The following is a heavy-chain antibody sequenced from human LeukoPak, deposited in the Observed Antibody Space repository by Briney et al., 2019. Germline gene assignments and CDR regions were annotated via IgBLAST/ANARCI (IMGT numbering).Heavy chain of an antibody. Sequence: HPGGSLRLSCSASGFTFSDHAMSWVRQAPGEGLEWVGFIRSRAYGGTTEYAASVKGRFTITRDDLTSIAYLQMRSLRTEDTAMYFCTRGPIQLWLYSCMDVWGQGTTVIVSS. CDR2: IRSRAYGGTT. D-gene: IGHD5-18*01. J-gene: IGHJ6*02. CDR3: TRGPIQLWLYSCMDV. CDR1: GFTFSDHA. V-gene: IGHV3-49*04.